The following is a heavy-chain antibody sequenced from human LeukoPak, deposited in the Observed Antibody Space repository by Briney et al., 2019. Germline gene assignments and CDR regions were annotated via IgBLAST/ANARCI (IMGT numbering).Heavy chain of an antibody. CDR1: GFTFSSYS. Sequence: PGGSLRLSCAASGFTFSSYSMNWVRQAPGKGLEWVSSISSSSSYIYYADSVKGRFTISRDNAKNSLYLQMNSLRAEDTAVYYCAVLPLRYNWNYRENAFDIWGQGTMVTVSS. V-gene: IGHV3-21*01. CDR2: ISSSSSYI. J-gene: IGHJ3*02. CDR3: AVLPLRYNWNYRENAFDI. D-gene: IGHD1-7*01.